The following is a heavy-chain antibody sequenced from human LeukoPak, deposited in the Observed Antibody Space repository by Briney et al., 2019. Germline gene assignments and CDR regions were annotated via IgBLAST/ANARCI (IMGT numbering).Heavy chain of an antibody. CDR2: ISGSGGST. D-gene: IGHD2-2*01. V-gene: IGHV3-23*01. Sequence: PGGSLRLSCAASGFTFSSYAMSWVRQAPGKGLEWVSAISGSGGSTYYADSVKGRFTISRDNSKNTPYLQINSMPTAETAVYYCGKNATLLVPSAMGLHFDYWGQGTLVTVSS. J-gene: IGHJ4*02. CDR3: GKNATLLVPSAMGLHFDY. CDR1: GFTFSSYA.